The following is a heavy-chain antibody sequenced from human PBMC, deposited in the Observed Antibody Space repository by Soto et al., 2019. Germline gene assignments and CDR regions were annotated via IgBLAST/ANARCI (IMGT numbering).Heavy chain of an antibody. V-gene: IGHV4-59*01. CDR2: IYYSGST. J-gene: IGHJ6*02. CDR1: GGSISSYY. D-gene: IGHD6-19*01. CDR3: ARLSSGWTNYYDYYGMDV. Sequence: PSETLSLTCTVSGGSISSYYWSWIRQPPGKGLEWIGYIYYSGSTNYNPSLKSRVTISVDTSKNQFSLKLSSVTAADTAVYYCARLSSGWTNYYDYYGMDVWGQGTTVTVSS.